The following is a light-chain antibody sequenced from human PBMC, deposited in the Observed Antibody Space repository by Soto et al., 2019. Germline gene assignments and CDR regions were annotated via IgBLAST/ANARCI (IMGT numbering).Light chain of an antibody. V-gene: IGLV2-8*01. CDR1: SSDVGGYNY. Sequence: QSVLTQPPSASGSPGQSVTISCIGTSSDVGGYNYVSWYQQHPGKAPKLMIYEVSRRPSGVPDRFSGSKSGNTASLTVSGLQAEDEADYYCSSYAGSNNYVFGPGTKVTVL. CDR2: EVS. CDR3: SSYAGSNNYV. J-gene: IGLJ1*01.